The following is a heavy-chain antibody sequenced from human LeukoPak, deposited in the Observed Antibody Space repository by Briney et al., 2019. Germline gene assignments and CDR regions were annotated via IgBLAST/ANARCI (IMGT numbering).Heavy chain of an antibody. J-gene: IGHJ4*02. CDR2: IYYSGTT. CDR1: GGSISNYY. D-gene: IGHD6-19*01. Sequence: PSETLSLTCAVSGGSISNYYWSWIRQPPGKGLEWIGYIYYSGTTNYNPSLKSRVTISADTSKNQFSLKLSSVTAADTAVYYCASTRYSSGWTRSFDYWGQGTLVTVSS. V-gene: IGHV4-59*08. CDR3: ASTRYSSGWTRSFDY.